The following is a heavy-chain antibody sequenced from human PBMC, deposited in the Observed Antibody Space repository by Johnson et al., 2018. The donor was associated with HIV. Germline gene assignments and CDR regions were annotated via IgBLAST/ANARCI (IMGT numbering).Heavy chain of an antibody. CDR3: ARGVAGRGNAFDI. D-gene: IGHD6-19*01. CDR1: GFTVTNAW. Sequence: VQLVESGGGLVKPGGSLRLSCGPSGFTVTNAWMNWVRQAPGKGLEWVCRIKSKTDGGTTDYAAPVKGRFTISRDDSKTTVYLQMNSLKTGDTAVYYCARGVAGRGNAFDIWGLGTMVSVSS. J-gene: IGHJ3*02. V-gene: IGHV3-15*01. CDR2: IKSKTDGGTT.